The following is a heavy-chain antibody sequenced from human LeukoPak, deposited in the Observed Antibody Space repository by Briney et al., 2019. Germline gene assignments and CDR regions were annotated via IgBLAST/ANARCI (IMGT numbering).Heavy chain of an antibody. CDR2: IKQDGSEK. Sequence: GGSLRLSCAASGFTFSSYWMSWVRQAPGKGLEWVANIKQDGSEKYYVDSVKGRFTISRGNAKNSLYLQMDSLRAEDTAVYYCARDLVPAAPFDYWGQGTLVTVSS. V-gene: IGHV3-7*01. CDR3: ARDLVPAAPFDY. CDR1: GFTFSSYW. D-gene: IGHD2-2*01. J-gene: IGHJ4*02.